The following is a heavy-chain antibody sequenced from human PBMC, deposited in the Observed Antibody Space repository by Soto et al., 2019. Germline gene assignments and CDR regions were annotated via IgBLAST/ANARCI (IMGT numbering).Heavy chain of an antibody. J-gene: IGHJ4*02. V-gene: IGHV4-61*01. CDR3: TRDSSKWNYFL. CDR2: VHDSVNT. CDR1: GASVSTGTFY. D-gene: IGHD1-7*01. Sequence: QVQLQESGPGLVKPSETLSLTCTVSGASVSTGTFYWSWIRQPPGKGLEWIGYVHDSVNTNYNPSLKSRITISVDTSKNQFSLRLTSVTAADTAVYYCTRDSSKWNYFLWGQGTLVTVSS.